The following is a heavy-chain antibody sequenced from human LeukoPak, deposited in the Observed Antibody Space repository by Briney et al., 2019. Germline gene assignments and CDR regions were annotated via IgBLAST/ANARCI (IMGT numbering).Heavy chain of an antibody. V-gene: IGHV1-46*01. CDR3: AREVSAGRRYDILTGYYGPYYYGMDV. Sequence: ASVKVSCKASGYTFTSYYMHWVRQAPGQGLEWMGIINPSGGSTSYAQKFQGRVTMTRDTSTSTVYMELSSLRSEDTAVYYCAREVSAGRRYDILTGYYGPYYYGMDVWGQGTTVTVSS. CDR1: GYTFTSYY. J-gene: IGHJ6*02. CDR2: INPSGGST. D-gene: IGHD3-9*01.